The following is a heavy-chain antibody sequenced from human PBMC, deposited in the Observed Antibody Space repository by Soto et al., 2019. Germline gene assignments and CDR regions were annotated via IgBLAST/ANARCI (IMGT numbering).Heavy chain of an antibody. J-gene: IGHJ5*02. V-gene: IGHV4-39*01. CDR1: GGSISGFY. CDR2: IHYSGST. CDR3: ARQDYGDYSTNWFDT. Sequence: SDTLSLTCTISGGSISGFYCVWIRHPPGKGLEWIGSIHYSGSTYYNPSLKSRVTISVDTSKNQFSLKLSSVTAADTAVYYCARQDYGDYSTNWFDTWGQGTLVTVSS. D-gene: IGHD4-17*01.